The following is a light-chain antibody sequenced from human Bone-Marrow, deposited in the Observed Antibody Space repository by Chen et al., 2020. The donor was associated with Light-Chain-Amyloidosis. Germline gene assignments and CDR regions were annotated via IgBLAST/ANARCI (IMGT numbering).Light chain of an antibody. V-gene: IGLV3-21*02. J-gene: IGLJ3*02. CDR1: NIGSTS. Sequence: SYVLTQPSSVSVAPVPTATIAWGGNNIGSTSVHWYQQTPGQAPLLVVYDDSDRPSGIPERWTGSNSGNTATLTISRVEAGDEADYYCQVWDRSSDRPVFGGGTKLTVL. CDR2: DDS. CDR3: QVWDRSSDRPV.